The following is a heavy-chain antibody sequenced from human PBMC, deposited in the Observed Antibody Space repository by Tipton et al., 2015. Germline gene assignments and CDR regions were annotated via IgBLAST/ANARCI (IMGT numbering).Heavy chain of an antibody. D-gene: IGHD4-23*01. J-gene: IGHJ4*02. Sequence: TLSLTCSVSGYFISSGHYWGWIRQIPGKGLEWIASMHESGGAYYNPTLASRVTLSVDTPKNRFSLKLTSVTAADTAFYYCARARGRHGGLFDSWGQGTLVTVSS. CDR1: GYFISSGHY. CDR3: ARARGRHGGLFDS. CDR2: MHESGGA. V-gene: IGHV4-38-2*02.